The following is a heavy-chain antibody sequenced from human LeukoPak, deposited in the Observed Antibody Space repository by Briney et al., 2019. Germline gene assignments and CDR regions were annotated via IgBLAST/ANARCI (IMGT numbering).Heavy chain of an antibody. V-gene: IGHV3-21*01. J-gene: IGHJ4*02. CDR1: GFTFSSYS. CDR2: ISSSSSYI. D-gene: IGHD6-13*01. Sequence: PGGSLTLSCAASGFTFSSYSMNWVRQAPGKGLEWVSSISSSSSYIYYADSVKGRFTISRDNAKNSLYLQMNSLRAEDTAVYYCASWAAAGVVDYWGQGTLVTVSS. CDR3: ASWAAAGVVDY.